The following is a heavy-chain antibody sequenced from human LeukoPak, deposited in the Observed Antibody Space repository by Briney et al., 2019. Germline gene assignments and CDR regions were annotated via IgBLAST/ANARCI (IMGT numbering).Heavy chain of an antibody. D-gene: IGHD6-6*01. J-gene: IGHJ6*02. CDR3: AKDRSSSGGYYHYYVMDV. CDR2: IIPIFGTA. CDR1: GGTFSSYA. V-gene: IGHV1-69*13. Sequence: GASVKVSCKASGGTFSSYAISWVRQAPGQGLEWMGGIIPIFGTANYAQKFQGRVTITADESTSTAHMELSSLRSEDTAVYYCAKDRSSSGGYYHYYVMDVWGQGTTVTVSS.